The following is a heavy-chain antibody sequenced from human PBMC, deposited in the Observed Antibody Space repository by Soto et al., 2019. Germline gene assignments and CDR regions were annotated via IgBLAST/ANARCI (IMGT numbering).Heavy chain of an antibody. CDR1: GYIFTSYY. CDR3: AREESGSYLPHFDY. V-gene: IGHV1-46*01. Sequence: QVQLVQSGAEVKKPGASVKVSCKASGYIFTSYYMHWVRQAPGQGREWMGIINPSGGSTSYAQKFQGRATMPRDTSTSTVYMELSSLRSEDTAVYYCAREESGSYLPHFDYWGQGTLVTVSS. CDR2: INPSGGST. J-gene: IGHJ4*02. D-gene: IGHD1-26*01.